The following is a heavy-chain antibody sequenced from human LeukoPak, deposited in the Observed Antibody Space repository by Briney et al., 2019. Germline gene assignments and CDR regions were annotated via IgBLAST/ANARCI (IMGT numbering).Heavy chain of an antibody. CDR3: ARDGQWLVPSPRSGYFQH. CDR1: GFTFSSYA. J-gene: IGHJ1*01. Sequence: GGSLRLSCAASGFTFSSYAMHWVRQAPGKGLEWVAVISYDGSNKYYADSVKGRFTISRDNSKNTLYLQMNSLRAEDTAVYYCARDGQWLVPSPRSGYFQHWGQGTLVTVSS. D-gene: IGHD6-19*01. CDR2: ISYDGSNK. V-gene: IGHV3-30-3*01.